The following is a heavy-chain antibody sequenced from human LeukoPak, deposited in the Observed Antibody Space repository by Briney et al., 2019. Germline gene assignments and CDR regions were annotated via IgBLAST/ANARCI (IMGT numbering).Heavy chain of an antibody. Sequence: SETLSLTCAVYGGSFSGYYWSWIRQHPGKGLEWIGYIYYSGSTYYNPSLKSRVTISVDTSKNQFSLKLSSVTAADTAVYYCARDYLGSPAGYWGQGTLVTVSS. V-gene: IGHV4-31*11. CDR1: GGSFSGYY. J-gene: IGHJ4*02. CDR2: IYYSGST. D-gene: IGHD1-26*01. CDR3: ARDYLGSPAGY.